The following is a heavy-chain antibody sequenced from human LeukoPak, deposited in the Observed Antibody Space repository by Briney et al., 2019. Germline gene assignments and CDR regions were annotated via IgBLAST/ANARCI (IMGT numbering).Heavy chain of an antibody. Sequence: GGSLRLSCAASGFTFSSYWMSWVRQAPGKGLEWVANIKQDGSEKYYVDSVKGRFTISRDNSKNTLYLQMNSLRAEDTAVYYCARGSEYSYGFLRYWGQGTLVTVSS. V-gene: IGHV3-7*01. CDR1: GFTFSSYW. J-gene: IGHJ4*02. CDR3: ARGSEYSYGFLRY. CDR2: IKQDGSEK. D-gene: IGHD5-18*01.